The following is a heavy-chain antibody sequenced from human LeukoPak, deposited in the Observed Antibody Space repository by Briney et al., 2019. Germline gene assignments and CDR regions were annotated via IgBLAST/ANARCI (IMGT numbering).Heavy chain of an antibody. CDR1: GYSISNDYY. D-gene: IGHD1-1*01. J-gene: IGHJ5*02. CDR2: IYHSGGS. Sequence: SETLSLTCVVSGYSISNDYYWGWIRQPPGKGLEWIGNIYHSGGSYYNPSLKSRVTILVDTSKDQFSLKLSSVTAADTAVYYCAKAGTTGIHHWFDPWGQGNLVTVSS. V-gene: IGHV4-38-2*01. CDR3: AKAGTTGIHHWFDP.